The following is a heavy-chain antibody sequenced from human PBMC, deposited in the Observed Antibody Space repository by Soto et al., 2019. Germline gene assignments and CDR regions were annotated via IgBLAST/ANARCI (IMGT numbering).Heavy chain of an antibody. D-gene: IGHD2-2*01. CDR2: LSYDGSNK. V-gene: IGHV3-30-3*01. Sequence: ALRSSCRGVGKTCRSRGSPCHRKKPVKGREWVAVLSYDGSNKSYADSVKGRFTISRDNSKNTLYLQMNSLRAEDTAVYYCAYMGYCSSTSCWPPDALDIWGQGTMVTVSS. J-gene: IGHJ3*02. CDR3: AYMGYCSSTSCWPPDALDI. CDR1: GKTCRSRG.